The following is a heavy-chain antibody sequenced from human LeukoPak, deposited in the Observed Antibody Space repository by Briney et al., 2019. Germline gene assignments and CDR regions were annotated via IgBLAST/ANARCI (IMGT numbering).Heavy chain of an antibody. CDR3: AIRIRTIFGVVIMHLDY. CDR2: INPNSGGT. J-gene: IGHJ4*02. Sequence: ASVKVSCKASGYTFTGYYMHWVRQAPGQGLEWMGWINPNSGGTNYAQKFQGRVTMTRDTSISTAYMELSRLRSDDTAVYYCAIRIRTIFGVVIMHLDYWGQGTLVTVSS. CDR1: GYTFTGYY. V-gene: IGHV1-2*02. D-gene: IGHD3-3*01.